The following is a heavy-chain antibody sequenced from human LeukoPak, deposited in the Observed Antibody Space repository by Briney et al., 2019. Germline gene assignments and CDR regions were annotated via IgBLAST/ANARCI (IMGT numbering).Heavy chain of an antibody. CDR1: GDSISSSSYF. CDR2: VYYSGNT. CDR3: ARVARYGGYTQYFQP. V-gene: IGHV4-39*07. Sequence: SGTLSLTCTVSGDSISSSSYFWGWIRQPPGKGLEWIASVYYSGNTYYNPSLKSRFTISVDTSKNQFSLRLSSVTAADTAVYYCARVARYGGYTQYFQPWGQGTLVTVSS. J-gene: IGHJ1*01. D-gene: IGHD4-23*01.